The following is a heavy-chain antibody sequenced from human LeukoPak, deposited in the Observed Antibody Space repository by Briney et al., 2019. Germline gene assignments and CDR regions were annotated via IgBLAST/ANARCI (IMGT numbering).Heavy chain of an antibody. J-gene: IGHJ4*02. V-gene: IGHV3-15*01. Sequence: GGSLRLSCAASGFTFSNAWMSWVRQAPGKGLEWVGRIKSKTDGCTTDYAAPVKGRFTIEREDEKNTLYLQMNSLKTEDTAVYYCTTEYSGYDLIDYWGQGTLVTVSS. CDR3: TTEYSGYDLIDY. CDR2: IKSKTDGCTT. D-gene: IGHD5-12*01. CDR1: GFTFSNAW.